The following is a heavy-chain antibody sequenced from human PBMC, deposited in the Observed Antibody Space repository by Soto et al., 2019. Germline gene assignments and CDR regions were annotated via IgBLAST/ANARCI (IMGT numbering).Heavy chain of an antibody. J-gene: IGHJ4*02. CDR1: GGSISSGDYY. D-gene: IGHD3-22*01. CDR2: IYYRGST. V-gene: IGHV4-30-4*01. CDR3: ARVSDYYDSSGYGPPDY. Sequence: LCGGSISSGDYYWSWIRQPPGKGLEWIGYIYYRGSTYNNPSLKSRVTISVDTSKNQFSLRLSSVTAADTAVYYCARVSDYYDSSGYGPPDYWGQGILVTVSS.